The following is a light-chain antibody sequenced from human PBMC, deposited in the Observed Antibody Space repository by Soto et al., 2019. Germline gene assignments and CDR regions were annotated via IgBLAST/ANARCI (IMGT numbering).Light chain of an antibody. CDR3: RSVTSSLGL. CDR2: DVS. CDR1: VSEVAGYTY. Sequence: QSALTQPASVSGSPGQSITISCTGAVSEVAGYTYVSWYQQHPGKGPKVIIYDVSHRPSGVSNRFSGSKSGTTASLTISGLQAEDEADYYCRSVTSSLGLFGGGTKLTLL. V-gene: IGLV2-14*03. J-gene: IGLJ2*01.